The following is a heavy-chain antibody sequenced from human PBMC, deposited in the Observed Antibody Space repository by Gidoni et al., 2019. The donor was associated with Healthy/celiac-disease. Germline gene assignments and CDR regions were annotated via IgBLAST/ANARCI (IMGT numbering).Heavy chain of an antibody. CDR2: LYPGYSDT. J-gene: IGHJ5*02. CDR1: GYSFTSYW. D-gene: IGHD3-10*01. V-gene: IGHV5-51*01. Sequence: EVQLVQSGAEVQKPGESLKLSCKVSGYSFTSYWIGWVRQMPGKGLEWMGILYPGYSDTRYSQSIQGQVTISADKSISTDYLQWSSLKASDTAMYYCARTHMVRGVIKWFDPWGQGTLVTVSS. CDR3: ARTHMVRGVIKWFDP.